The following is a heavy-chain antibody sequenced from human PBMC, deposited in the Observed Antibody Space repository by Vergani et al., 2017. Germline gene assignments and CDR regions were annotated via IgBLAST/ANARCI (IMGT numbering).Heavy chain of an antibody. D-gene: IGHD2-15*01. J-gene: IGHJ5*02. CDR3: ARELRKAPDL. V-gene: IGHV1-18*01. Sequence: QVHLVQSGAEVKPPGSSVKVSCKASGGTRSSDAFTWVRQAPGHGLEWMGWISAYNGNTNYAQKLQGRVTMTTDTSTSTAYMELRSLRSDDTAVYYCARELRKAPDLWGQGTLVTVSS. CDR1: GGTRSSDA. CDR2: ISAYNGNT.